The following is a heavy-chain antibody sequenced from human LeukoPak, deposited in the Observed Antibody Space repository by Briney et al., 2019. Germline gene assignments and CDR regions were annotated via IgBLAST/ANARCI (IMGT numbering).Heavy chain of an antibody. V-gene: IGHV1-2*02. D-gene: IGHD3-3*01. J-gene: IGHJ6*03. CDR1: GYTFTGYY. Sequence: ASVKVSCKASGYTFTGYYMHWVRQAPGQGLERMGWINPNSGGTNYAQKFQGRVTMTRNTSISTAYMELSRLRSDDTAVYYCARDQPYDFWSGSLYYYYYMDVWGKGTTVTVSS. CDR2: INPNSGGT. CDR3: ARDQPYDFWSGSLYYYYYMDV.